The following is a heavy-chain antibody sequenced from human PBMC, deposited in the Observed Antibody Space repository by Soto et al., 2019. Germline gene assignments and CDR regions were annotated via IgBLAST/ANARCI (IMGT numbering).Heavy chain of an antibody. J-gene: IGHJ5*02. CDR3: ARAASTYFDLLSAFHP. CDR1: GASVTSGSYY. V-gene: IGHV4-61*01. D-gene: IGHD3-9*01. CDR2: SYYTGTA. Sequence: KTSETLSLTCTVSGASVTSGSYYWSWIRQTPGKGLEWIGYSYYTGTAKYNPSLTSRVTISVDTAKNEFSLKLSSVTAADTALYYCARAASTYFDLLSAFHPWGQGTLVTVSS.